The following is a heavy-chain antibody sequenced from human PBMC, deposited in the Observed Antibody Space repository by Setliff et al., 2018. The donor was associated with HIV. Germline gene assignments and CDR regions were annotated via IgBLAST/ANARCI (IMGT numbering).Heavy chain of an antibody. CDR1: GFTFSDYY. Sequence: GGSLRLSCAASGFTFSDYYMSWIRQAPGKGLEWVSYISSSSSYTNYADSVKGRFTISRDNAKNSLYLQMNSLRAEDTAVYYCARGSGSSYFDYWGQGTLVTVSS. CDR2: ISSSSSYT. V-gene: IGHV3-11*05. D-gene: IGHD3-10*01. J-gene: IGHJ4*02. CDR3: ARGSGSSYFDY.